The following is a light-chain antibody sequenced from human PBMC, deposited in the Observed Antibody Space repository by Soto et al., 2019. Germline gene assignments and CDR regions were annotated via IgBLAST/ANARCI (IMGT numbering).Light chain of an antibody. J-gene: IGKJ1*01. CDR3: QQRYSARWT. CDR1: ESISSF. V-gene: IGKV1-39*01. CDR2: GAS. Sequence: DIQMTQSPSTLSASVGDRVTITCRASESISSFLIWYQQTPGKAPKVLIYGASSLQTGVPSRFSGSGSGTDFTLTIDSLQPEDFSIYYCQQRYSARWTFGQGTKVEIK.